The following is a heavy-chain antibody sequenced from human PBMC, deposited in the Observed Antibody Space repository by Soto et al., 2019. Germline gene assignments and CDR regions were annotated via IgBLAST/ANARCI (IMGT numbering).Heavy chain of an antibody. D-gene: IGHD3-3*01. CDR1: GFSLSTSGVG. CDR2: IYWDDDK. J-gene: IGHJ5*02. CDR3: AHSIPQRIFSS. V-gene: IGHV2-5*02. Sequence: QITLKESGPTLVKPTQTLTLTCTFSGFSLSTSGVGVGWIRQPPGKALEWLALIYWDDDKRYSPSLKTRLTISKDTSKNQVVLTMTNMDPVDTGTYYCAHSIPQRIFSSWGQGTLVTVSS.